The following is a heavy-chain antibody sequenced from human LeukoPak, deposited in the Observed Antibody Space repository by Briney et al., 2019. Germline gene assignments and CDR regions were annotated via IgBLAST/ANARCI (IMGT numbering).Heavy chain of an antibody. J-gene: IGHJ5*02. V-gene: IGHV1-18*01. CDR3: AREGLLWFGELASNWFDP. CDR2: ISAYNGNT. Sequence: ASVKVSCKASGYTFTSYGISWVRQAPGQGLEWMGWISAYNGNTNYAQKLQGRVTMTTDTSTSTAYMELRSLRSDDTAVYYCAREGLLWFGELASNWFDPWGQGTLVTVSS. CDR1: GYTFTSYG. D-gene: IGHD3-10*01.